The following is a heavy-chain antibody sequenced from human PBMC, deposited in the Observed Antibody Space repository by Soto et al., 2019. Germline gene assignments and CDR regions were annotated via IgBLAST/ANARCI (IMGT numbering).Heavy chain of an antibody. Sequence: SQNCSVSDAVVTSGENYWSRIRQPPGKGLEWLGYIYYSGGTYYNPSLKSRVTISVDTSKNQFSLKLSSVTAADTAVYYCARGRITMVRGVISRYYYCGMDVWGQGTTVTVSS. V-gene: IGHV4-31*03. CDR1: DAVVTSGENY. J-gene: IGHJ6*02. D-gene: IGHD3-10*01. CDR3: ARGRITMVRGVISRYYYCGMDV. CDR2: IYYSGGT.